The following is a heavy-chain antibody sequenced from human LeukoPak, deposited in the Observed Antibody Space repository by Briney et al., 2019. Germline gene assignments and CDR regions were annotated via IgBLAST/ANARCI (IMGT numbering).Heavy chain of an antibody. D-gene: IGHD4-11*01. V-gene: IGHV3-30*03. CDR2: ISYDGSNK. Sequence: PGGSLRLSCAASGFTLSSYGMHWVRQAPGKGLEWVAVISYDGSNKYYADSVKGRFTISRDNSKNTLYLQMNSLRAEDTAVYYCASPCRDMTTNYWGQGTLVTVSS. CDR1: GFTLSSYG. J-gene: IGHJ4*02. CDR3: ASPCRDMTTNY.